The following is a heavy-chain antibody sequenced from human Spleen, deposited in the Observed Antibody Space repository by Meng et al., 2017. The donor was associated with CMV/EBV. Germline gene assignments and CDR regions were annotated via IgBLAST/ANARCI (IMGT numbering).Heavy chain of an antibody. V-gene: IGHV3-53*01. D-gene: IGHD2-21*02. Sequence: GESLKISCAASGFTVSSNYMSWVRQAPGKGPEWVSVIYSGGSTYYADSVKGRFTISRDNSKNTLYLQMNSLRAEDTAVYYCATSFAGVTHWGQGTLVTVSS. CDR1: GFTVSSNY. CDR2: IYSGGST. CDR3: ATSFAGVTH. J-gene: IGHJ4*02.